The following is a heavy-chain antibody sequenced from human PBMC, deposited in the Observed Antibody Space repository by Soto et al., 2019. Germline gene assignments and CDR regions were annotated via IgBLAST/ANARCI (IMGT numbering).Heavy chain of an antibody. D-gene: IGHD6-19*01. CDR2: IYYSGST. CDR3: ARGGYSSGWPDAFDI. J-gene: IGHJ3*02. V-gene: IGHV4-59*01. Sequence: PSETLSLTCTVSGGSISSYYWSWIRQPPGKGLEWIGYIYYSGSTNYNPSLKSRVTISVDTSKNQFSLKLSSVTAADTAVYYCARGGYSSGWPDAFDIWGQGTMVTVSS. CDR1: GGSISSYY.